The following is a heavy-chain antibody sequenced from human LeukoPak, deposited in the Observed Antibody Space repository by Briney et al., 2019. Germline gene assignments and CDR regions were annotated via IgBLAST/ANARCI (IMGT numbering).Heavy chain of an antibody. J-gene: IGHJ3*02. CDR3: ARVGLSNGFDI. D-gene: IGHD4/OR15-4a*01. V-gene: IGHV3-21*01. CDR1: GFTFSSYN. CDR2: ITSSRTYI. Sequence: GGSLRLSCAASGFTFSSYNMNWFRQAPGKGLEWVSSITSSRTYIYYADSVKGRFTISRDNAKNSVYLQMNSLRAEDMAVYYCARVGLSNGFDIWGQGTMVTVSS.